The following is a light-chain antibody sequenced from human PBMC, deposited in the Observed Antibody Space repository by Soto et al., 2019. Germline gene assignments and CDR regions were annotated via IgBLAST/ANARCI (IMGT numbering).Light chain of an antibody. V-gene: IGKV3-20*01. CDR1: QSVSSY. Sequence: EIVMTQSPATLSVSPGERATLCCRASQSVSSYLAWYQQKPGQAPRLFIYGASSRATGIPDRFIGSGSGTHFTLTISRLEPEDFALYYCQQYGSSPRISFGQGTRLEIK. J-gene: IGKJ5*01. CDR2: GAS. CDR3: QQYGSSPRIS.